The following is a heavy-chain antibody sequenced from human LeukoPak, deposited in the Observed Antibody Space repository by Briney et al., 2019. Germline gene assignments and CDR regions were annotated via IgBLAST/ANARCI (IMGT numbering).Heavy chain of an antibody. J-gene: IGHJ6*04. CDR1: GFTFSSYG. CDR2: IRYDGSNK. D-gene: IGHD2-2*01. CDR3: AKDMGYCSSTSCPEDV. Sequence: GGSLRLSCAASGFTFSSYGMHWVRQAPGKGLEWVAFIRYDGSNKYYADSVKGRFTISRDNSKNTLYLQMNSLRAEDTAVYYCAKDMGYCSSTSCPEDVWGKGTTDTVSS. V-gene: IGHV3-30*02.